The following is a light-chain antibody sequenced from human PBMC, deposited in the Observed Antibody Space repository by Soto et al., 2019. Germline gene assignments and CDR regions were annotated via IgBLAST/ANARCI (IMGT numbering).Light chain of an antibody. CDR2: DVS. V-gene: IGLV2-11*01. J-gene: IGLJ3*02. CDR1: SSDDGYYNY. CDR3: CSYAGNYTWV. Sequence: QSALTQPRSVSGSPGQSVTISCTGTSSDDGYYNYVSWNQQHPGKAPKVMIYDVSNRPSGVPDRFSGSKSGNTASLTISGLQAEDEADYYCCSYAGNYTWVFGGGTKLTVL.